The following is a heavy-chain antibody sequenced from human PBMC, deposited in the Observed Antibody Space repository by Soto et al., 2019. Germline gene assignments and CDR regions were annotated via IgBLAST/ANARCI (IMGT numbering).Heavy chain of an antibody. CDR3: AKSSGWYALDY. D-gene: IGHD6-19*01. Sequence: ESGGGLVQPGRSLRLSCAASGFTFDDYAMHWVRQAPGKGLEWVSGISWNSGSIGYADSVKGRFTISRDNAKNSLYLQMNSLRAEDTALYYCAKSSGWYALDYWGQGTLVTVSS. J-gene: IGHJ4*02. CDR1: GFTFDDYA. V-gene: IGHV3-9*01. CDR2: ISWNSGSI.